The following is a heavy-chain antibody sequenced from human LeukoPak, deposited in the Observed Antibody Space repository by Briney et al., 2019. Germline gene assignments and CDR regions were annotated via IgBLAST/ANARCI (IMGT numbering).Heavy chain of an antibody. CDR3: ARWVPYYSSSSLDP. Sequence: QPGRSLRLSCAASGFTFSSYWMHWVRQAPGKGLVWVSRINTDGSSTSYADSVKGRFTISRDNAKNTLYLQMNSLRAEDTAVYYCARWVPYYSSSSLDPWGQGTLVTVSS. V-gene: IGHV3-74*01. J-gene: IGHJ5*02. CDR2: INTDGSST. D-gene: IGHD6-13*01. CDR1: GFTFSSYW.